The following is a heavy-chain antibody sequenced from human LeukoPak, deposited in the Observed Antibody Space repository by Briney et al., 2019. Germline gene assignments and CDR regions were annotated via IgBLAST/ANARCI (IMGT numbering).Heavy chain of an antibody. J-gene: IGHJ6*03. CDR2: IYTSGST. CDR1: GGSISSYY. V-gene: IGHV4-4*07. Sequence: SETLSLTCTVSGGSISSYYWSWIRQPAGKGLEWIGRIYTSGSTNYNPSLKSRVTMSVDTSKNQFSLKLGSVTAADTAVYYCAREAARGGDCTNGVCYTVRTHYYYYYYMDVWGKGTTVTVSS. D-gene: IGHD2-8*01. CDR3: AREAARGGDCTNGVCYTVRTHYYYYYYMDV.